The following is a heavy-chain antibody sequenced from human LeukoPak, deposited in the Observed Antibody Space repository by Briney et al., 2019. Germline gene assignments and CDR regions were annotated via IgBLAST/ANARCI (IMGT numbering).Heavy chain of an antibody. CDR1: GGSISSYY. J-gene: IGHJ3*02. D-gene: IGHD6-19*01. V-gene: IGHV4-59*01. Sequence: SETLSLTCTVSGGSISSYYWSWIRQPPGKGLEWIGYIYYSGSTNYNPSLKSRVTISVDTSKNQFSLKLSSVTAADTAVYYCARVAGTHAFDIWGQGTTVTVSS. CDR3: ARVAGTHAFDI. CDR2: IYYSGST.